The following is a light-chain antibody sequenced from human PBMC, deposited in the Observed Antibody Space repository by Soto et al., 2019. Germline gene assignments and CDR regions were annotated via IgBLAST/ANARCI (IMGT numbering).Light chain of an antibody. V-gene: IGLV2-18*02. CDR2: EVS. CDR1: SSDVGSYNR. Sequence: QSALTQPPSVSGSPGQSVTISCTGTSSDVGSYNRVSWYQQPPGTAPKLMIYEVSNRPSGVPDRFSGSKSGNTASLIISGLQPEDEADYYCNSYTSSNTYVFGTGTKVTVL. J-gene: IGLJ1*01. CDR3: NSYTSSNTYV.